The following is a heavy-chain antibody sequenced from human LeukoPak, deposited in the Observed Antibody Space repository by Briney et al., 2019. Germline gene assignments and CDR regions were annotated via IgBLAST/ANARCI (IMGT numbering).Heavy chain of an antibody. J-gene: IGHJ4*02. CDR2: IWNDGSNK. Sequence: GGSLRLSCAASGFTFSSYGMHWVRQAPGKGLEWVAVIWNDGSNKYYADSVKGRFTITKDNSMNTVYLQLNSLRAEDTAVYYCARPKHDYVELENWGQGTLVIVSS. V-gene: IGHV3-33*01. CDR3: ARPKHDYVELEN. CDR1: GFTFSSYG. D-gene: IGHD4-17*01.